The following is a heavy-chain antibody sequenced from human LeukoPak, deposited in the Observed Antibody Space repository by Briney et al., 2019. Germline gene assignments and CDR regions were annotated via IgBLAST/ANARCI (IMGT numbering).Heavy chain of an antibody. D-gene: IGHD5-24*01. CDR2: IYYSGST. V-gene: IGHV4-39*07. Sequence: SETLSLTCTVSGGSISSSSYYWGWIRQPPGKGLEWIGSIYYSGSTYYNPSLKSRVTISVDTSKNQFSLKLSSVTAADTAVYYCARDTPDGYNFALRFDYWGQGTLVTVSS. CDR1: GGSISSSSYY. CDR3: ARDTPDGYNFALRFDY. J-gene: IGHJ4*02.